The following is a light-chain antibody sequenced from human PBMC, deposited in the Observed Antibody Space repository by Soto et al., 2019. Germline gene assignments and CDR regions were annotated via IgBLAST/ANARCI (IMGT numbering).Light chain of an antibody. V-gene: IGKV3D-15*01. Sequence: IVLTQSPATLSVSPGEIATLSCRASQSVSSNLAWHQQRPGQAPRLLIYGASTRATGVPARFSGGGSGTEFTLTISSLEPEDFAVYYCQQRSNWPLTFGGGTKVDIK. CDR1: QSVSSN. CDR3: QQRSNWPLT. CDR2: GAS. J-gene: IGKJ4*01.